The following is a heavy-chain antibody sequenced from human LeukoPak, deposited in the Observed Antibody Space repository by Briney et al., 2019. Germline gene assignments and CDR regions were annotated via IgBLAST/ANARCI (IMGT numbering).Heavy chain of an antibody. V-gene: IGHV3-48*01. D-gene: IGHD6-13*01. Sequence: GGSLRLSCEASGFTFRSYSMNWVRQAPGKGLEWVSYISDTGTIYYADSVKGRFTVSRDNAKNSLYLQMNSLRAEDTAVYYCARPRIEAVLVFDYWGQGTLVTVSS. CDR1: GFTFRSYS. CDR3: ARPRIEAVLVFDY. CDR2: ISDTGTI. J-gene: IGHJ4*02.